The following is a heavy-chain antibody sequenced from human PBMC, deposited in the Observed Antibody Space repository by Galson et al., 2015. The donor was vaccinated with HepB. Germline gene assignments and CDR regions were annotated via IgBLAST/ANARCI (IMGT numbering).Heavy chain of an antibody. Sequence: SVKVSCKASGYTFTSYSISWVRQAPGQRLEWMGWINTYNGNTNYVQNLQGRVTMTTDTSTSTAYMELRSLRSDDTAVYYCARRGTNYRNWVDPWGQGTLVTVSS. CDR2: INTYNGNT. CDR3: ARRGTNYRNWVDP. CDR1: GYTFTSYS. V-gene: IGHV1-18*04. D-gene: IGHD1-7*01. J-gene: IGHJ5*02.